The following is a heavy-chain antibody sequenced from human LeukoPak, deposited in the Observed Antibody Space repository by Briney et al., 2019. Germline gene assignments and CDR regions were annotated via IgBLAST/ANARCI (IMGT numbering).Heavy chain of an antibody. CDR3: TRDAVDTANAV. J-gene: IGHJ6*02. Sequence: GGSLRLSCAASGFTFSSYGMHWVRQAPGKGLEWVAVIWYDGSNKYYADSVKGRFTISRDNSKNTLYLQMNSLRAEDTAVYYCTRDAVDTANAVWGQGTTVTVSS. CDR1: GFTFSSYG. D-gene: IGHD5-18*01. CDR2: IWYDGSNK. V-gene: IGHV3-33*01.